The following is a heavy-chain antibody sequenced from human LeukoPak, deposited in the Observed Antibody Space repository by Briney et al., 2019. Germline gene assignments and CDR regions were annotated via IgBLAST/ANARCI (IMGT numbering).Heavy chain of an antibody. V-gene: IGHV4-61*02. J-gene: IGHJ4*02. CDR2: IYTSGST. D-gene: IGHD7-27*01. CDR1: GGSLSRGGYY. Sequence: TLSLTRTVSGGSLSRGGYYWSWIRQPAGKGLEWNGRIYTSGSTNYTPSLKSRVTISVDTSTNQFAVKLSSGTGADTAVYYCGRDRTKLGITYYFDYWGQGTLVTVSS. CDR3: GRDRTKLGITYYFDY.